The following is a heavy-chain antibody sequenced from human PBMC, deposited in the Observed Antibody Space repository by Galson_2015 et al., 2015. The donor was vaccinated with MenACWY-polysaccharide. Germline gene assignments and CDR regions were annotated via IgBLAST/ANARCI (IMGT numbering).Heavy chain of an antibody. D-gene: IGHD1-1*01. CDR3: VKAHETSGWNRGPGY. J-gene: IGHJ4*02. V-gene: IGHV3-23*01. CDR2: ISLDGRNT. Sequence: SLRLSCAASGFTLTSYPMSWIRQAPGKGPEWVTVISLDGRNTYYADPVKGRFTISRDNSKNTLYLQMHDLRAEDTAVYYCVKAHETSGWNRGPGYWGQGTLVTVSS. CDR1: GFTLTSYP.